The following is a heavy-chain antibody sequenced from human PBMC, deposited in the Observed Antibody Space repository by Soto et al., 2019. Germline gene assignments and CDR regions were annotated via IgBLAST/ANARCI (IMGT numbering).Heavy chain of an antibody. V-gene: IGHV4-31*03. Sequence: PSETLSLTCTVSGGSISSGGYYWSWIRQHPGKGLEWIGYIYYSGSTYYNPSLKSRVTISVDTSKNQFSLKLSSVTAADTAVYYCARSPDIVVVPALIWFDPWGQGTLVTVSS. CDR3: ARSPDIVVVPALIWFDP. J-gene: IGHJ5*02. CDR2: IYYSGST. D-gene: IGHD2-2*01. CDR1: GGSISSGGYY.